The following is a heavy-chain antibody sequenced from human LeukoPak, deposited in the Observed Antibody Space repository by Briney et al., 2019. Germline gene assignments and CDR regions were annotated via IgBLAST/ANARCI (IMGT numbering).Heavy chain of an antibody. V-gene: IGHV4-30-2*02. CDR2: IYHSGST. D-gene: IGHD3-3*01. CDR3: ASGYYSNYFDY. J-gene: IGHJ4*02. CDR1: GGSISSGGYS. Sequence: SETLSLTCAVSGGSISSGGYSWSWIRQPPGKGLEWIGYIYHSGSTYYNPSLKSRVTISVDRSKNQFSLKLSSVTAADTAVYYCASGYYSNYFDYWGQGTLVTVSS.